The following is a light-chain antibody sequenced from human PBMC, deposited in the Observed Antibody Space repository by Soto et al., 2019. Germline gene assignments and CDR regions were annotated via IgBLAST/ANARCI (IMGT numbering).Light chain of an antibody. CDR1: SSDVGSYNL. J-gene: IGLJ2*01. CDR3: CSYAGSSTV. V-gene: IGLV2-23*01. Sequence: QSALTQPASVSGSPGQSITISCTGTSSDVGSYNLVSWYQQHPGKAPKLMIYEGSKRPSGVSNRFSGSKSGNTASLTSSGLQAEDESEYYCCSYAGSSTVFGGGTKLTVL. CDR2: EGS.